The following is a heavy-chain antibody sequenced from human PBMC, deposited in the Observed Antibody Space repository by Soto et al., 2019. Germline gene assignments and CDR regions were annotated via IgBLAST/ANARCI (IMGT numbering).Heavy chain of an antibody. Sequence: SETLSLTCAVYGGSFSGYYWSWIRQPPGKGLEWIGEINHSGSTNYSPSLKSRVTISVDTSKNQFSLKLSSVTAADTAVYYCARDLITMVRGVIITYYYYGMDVWGQGTTVTVSS. V-gene: IGHV4-34*01. J-gene: IGHJ6*02. CDR3: ARDLITMVRGVIITYYYYGMDV. D-gene: IGHD3-10*01. CDR1: GGSFSGYY. CDR2: INHSGST.